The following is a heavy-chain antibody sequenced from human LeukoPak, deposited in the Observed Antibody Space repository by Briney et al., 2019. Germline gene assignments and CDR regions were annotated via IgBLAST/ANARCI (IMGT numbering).Heavy chain of an antibody. Sequence: GGSLRLSCVASGITFSRYYMHWVCQAPGKGLVWVSHINGDGSSTTYADSVRGRFTISRDNAANTLNLQMNNLRAEDTAVYYCATLGDPPLGHWGQGNLVTVSS. CDR1: GITFSRYY. CDR2: INGDGSST. V-gene: IGHV3-74*01. D-gene: IGHD3-10*01. J-gene: IGHJ4*02. CDR3: ATLGDPPLGH.